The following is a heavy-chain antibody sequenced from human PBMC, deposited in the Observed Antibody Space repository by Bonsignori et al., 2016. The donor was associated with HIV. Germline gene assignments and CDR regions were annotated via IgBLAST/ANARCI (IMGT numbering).Heavy chain of an antibody. CDR1: GGSISSSGYY. J-gene: IGHJ5*02. CDR2: IYYSGST. Sequence: QLQLQESGPGLVKPSETLSLTCTVSGGSISSSGYYWGWIRQPPGKGLEWIGSIYYSGSTYYNPSLKSRVTISVDTSKNQFSLKLSSVTAADTAVYYCARHGYSSSSRRWFDPWGPGNPGHRLL. D-gene: IGHD6-6*01. CDR3: ARHGYSSSSRRWFDP. V-gene: IGHV4-39*01.